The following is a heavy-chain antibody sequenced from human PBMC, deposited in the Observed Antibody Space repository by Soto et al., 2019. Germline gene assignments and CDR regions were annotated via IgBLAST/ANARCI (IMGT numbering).Heavy chain of an antibody. CDR3: ARDLPPYYYDSSGPDAFDI. V-gene: IGHV3-30*03. Sequence: GGSLRLSCAASGFTFSSYGIHWFRQAPGKGLEWVALISYDGSNKYYADSVKGRFTISRDNAKNSLYLQMNSLRAEDTAVYYCARDLPPYYYDSSGPDAFDIWGQGTMVTVSS. CDR1: GFTFSSYG. CDR2: ISYDGSNK. D-gene: IGHD3-22*01. J-gene: IGHJ3*02.